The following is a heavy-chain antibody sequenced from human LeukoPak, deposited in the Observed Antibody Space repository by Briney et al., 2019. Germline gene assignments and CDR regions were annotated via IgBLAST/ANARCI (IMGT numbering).Heavy chain of an antibody. CDR1: GFTFSSYA. Sequence: GGSLRLSCAASGFTFSSYAMSWVRQAPGKGLEWVSAISGSGGSTYYADSVKGRFTISRDNSKNTLYLQMNSLRAEDTAVYYCAKDPFYYDSSGGFDYWGQGTLVTVSS. CDR2: ISGSGGST. CDR3: AKDPFYYDSSGGFDY. J-gene: IGHJ4*02. D-gene: IGHD3-22*01. V-gene: IGHV3-23*01.